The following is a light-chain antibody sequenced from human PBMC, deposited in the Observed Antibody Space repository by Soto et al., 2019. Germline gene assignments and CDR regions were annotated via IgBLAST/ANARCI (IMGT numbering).Light chain of an antibody. Sequence: DIVMTQSPLSLAVTPGEPASISCRSSQSLVHSNVNNFFDWYLQKPGQSPHLLIYWGSNRASGVPDRFSGSASGTDLTLTISRVEAEDVGVYYCMQALQTPYTVGQGTKLEIK. CDR3: MQALQTPYT. CDR2: WGS. J-gene: IGKJ2*01. CDR1: QSLVHSNVNNF. V-gene: IGKV2-28*01.